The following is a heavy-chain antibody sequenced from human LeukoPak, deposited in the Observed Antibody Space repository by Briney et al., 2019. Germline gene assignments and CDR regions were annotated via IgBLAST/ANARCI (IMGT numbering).Heavy chain of an antibody. D-gene: IGHD1-1*01. CDR3: VRDETLWTLDW. Sequence: PGGSLRLSCTASGFTSSGHWIHWVRQAPGMGLVWVSRINEDGTDSMYAESVKGRFTISRDNAKNTVYLQMNSLRAEDTAVYYCVRDETLWTLDWWGQGTLVSVSS. CDR1: GFTSSGHW. CDR2: INEDGTDS. J-gene: IGHJ4*02. V-gene: IGHV3-74*03.